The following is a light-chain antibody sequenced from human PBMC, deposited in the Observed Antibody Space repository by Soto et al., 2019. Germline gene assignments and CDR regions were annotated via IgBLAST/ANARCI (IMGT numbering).Light chain of an antibody. CDR2: GAS. CDR3: QQYGSSPAT. Sequence: EIVLTQSPGTLSLSPGERATLSCRASQSVSSSYLSLYQQKPGQAPSLLIYGASSRATGIPDRFSGSGSGTDFPLTISRLELEDFAVYYCQQYGSSPATFGQGTKVEIK. CDR1: QSVSSSY. V-gene: IGKV3-20*01. J-gene: IGKJ1*01.